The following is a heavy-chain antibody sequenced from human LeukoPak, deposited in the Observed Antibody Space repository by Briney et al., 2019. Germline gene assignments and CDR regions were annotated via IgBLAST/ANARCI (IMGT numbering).Heavy chain of an antibody. CDR1: GFTFSSYS. CDR3: ARDPYSSSSFDF. CDR2: ISTSSSYI. J-gene: IGHJ4*02. V-gene: IGHV3-21*01. D-gene: IGHD6-6*01. Sequence: PGGSLRLSCTASGFTFSSYSMNWVRQAPGKGLEWVSSISTSSSYIYYADSVKGRFTISRDNARNSLYLLMNSLRAEDTAVYYCARDPYSSSSFDFWGQGTLVTVSS.